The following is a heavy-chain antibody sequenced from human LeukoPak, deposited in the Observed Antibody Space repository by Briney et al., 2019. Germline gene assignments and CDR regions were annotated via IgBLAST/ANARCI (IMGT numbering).Heavy chain of an antibody. Sequence: GGSLRLSCAASGFTVSSYGMHWVRQAPGKGLEWVAFIRYDGSNKYYADSVKGRFTISRDNSKNTLYLQMNSLRAEDTAVYYCAKERDTAMVTIDYWGQGTLVTVSS. V-gene: IGHV3-30*02. CDR1: GFTVSSYG. J-gene: IGHJ4*02. D-gene: IGHD5-18*01. CDR3: AKERDTAMVTIDY. CDR2: IRYDGSNK.